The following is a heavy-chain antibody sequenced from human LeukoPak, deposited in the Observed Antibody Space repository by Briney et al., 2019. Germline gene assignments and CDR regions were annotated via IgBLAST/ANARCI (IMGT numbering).Heavy chain of an antibody. Sequence: SETLSLTCTVSGGSISSGGYYWSWIRQHPGKGLEWIGYIYYSGSTYYNPSLKSRVTISVDTSKNQFSLKLSSVTAADTAVYYCARAPSRDDAFDIWGQGTMATVSS. CDR2: IYYSGST. CDR1: GGSISSGGYY. J-gene: IGHJ3*02. V-gene: IGHV4-31*03. CDR3: ARAPSRDDAFDI.